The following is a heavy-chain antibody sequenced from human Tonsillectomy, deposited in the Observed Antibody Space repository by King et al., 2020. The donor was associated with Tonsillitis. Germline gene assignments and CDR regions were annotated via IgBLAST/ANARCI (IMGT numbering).Heavy chain of an antibody. CDR2: IYYSGST. J-gene: IGHJ3*02. Sequence: VQLQESGPGLVKPSQTLSLTCAVSGGPISRGGYSWSWIRQPPGKGLEWIGYIYYSGSTDYNPSLKSRVTMSIDASQNQFSLKLSSVTAADTAVYYCATDYDTRGYGYDIWGQGTMVTVSS. CDR3: ATDYDTRGYGYDI. CDR1: GGPISRGGYS. D-gene: IGHD3-22*01. V-gene: IGHV4-30-4*07.